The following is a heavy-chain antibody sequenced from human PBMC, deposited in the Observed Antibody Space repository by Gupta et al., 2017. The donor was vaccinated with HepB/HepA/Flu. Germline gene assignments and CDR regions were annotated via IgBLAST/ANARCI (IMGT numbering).Heavy chain of an antibody. D-gene: IGHD3-10*01. CDR3: ARDKYYGSFPYYYYYGMDV. J-gene: IGHJ6*02. CDR2: ISSSGSTR. CDR1: GFTFSSYE. V-gene: IGHV3-48*03. Sequence: EVQLVESGGGLVQPGGSLRLSCAASGFTFSSYEMNWVRQAPGKGLEWVSYISSSGSTRYYADSVKGRFTISRDNAKNSLYLQMNSLRAEDTAVYYCARDKYYGSFPYYYYYGMDVWGQGTTVTVSS.